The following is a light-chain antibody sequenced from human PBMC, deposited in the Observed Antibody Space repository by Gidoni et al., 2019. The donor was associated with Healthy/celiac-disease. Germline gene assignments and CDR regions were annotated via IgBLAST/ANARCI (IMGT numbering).Light chain of an antibody. CDR1: QSVSSY. V-gene: IGKV3-11*01. Sequence: EIVLTQSPATMSLSPGERATLSCRASQSVSSYLAWYQQQPGQAPRLLISDASNRATGIPARFSGSGSGTVFTLTISILAPEDFAVYYCQQRSNWPVTFGQGTKVEIK. CDR3: QQRSNWPVT. CDR2: DAS. J-gene: IGKJ1*01.